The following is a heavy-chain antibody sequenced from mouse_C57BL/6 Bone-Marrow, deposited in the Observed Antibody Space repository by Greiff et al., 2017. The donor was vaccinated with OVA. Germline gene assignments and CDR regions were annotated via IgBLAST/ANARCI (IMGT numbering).Heavy chain of an antibody. CDR1: GYTFTSYW. J-gene: IGHJ3*01. CDR2: IDPSDSET. D-gene: IGHD1-1*01. Sequence: QVQLQQPGAELVRPGSSVKLSCKASGYTFTSYWMHWVKQRPIQGLEWIGNIDPSDSETHYNQKFKDKATLIVDKSSSTAYMQLSSLTSEDSAVYCGTRGGFCGSSYGFAYWGQGTLVTVSA. CDR3: TRGGFCGSSYGFAY. V-gene: IGHV1-52*01.